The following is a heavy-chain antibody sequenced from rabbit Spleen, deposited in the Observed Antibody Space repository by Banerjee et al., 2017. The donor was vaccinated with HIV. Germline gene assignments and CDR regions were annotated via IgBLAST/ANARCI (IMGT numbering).Heavy chain of an antibody. D-gene: IGHD8-1*01. J-gene: IGHJ6*01. CDR3: ARDTGSSFSSYGMDL. V-gene: IGHV1S40*01. CDR1: GFSFSRSAY. Sequence: QSLEESGGDLVKPGGTLRLTCTASGFSFSRSAYMCWVRQAPGKGLEWISCMAGGSSGFTYSATWAKGRFTISKTSSTTVTLQMTSLTVADTATYFCARDTGSSFSSYGMDLWGPGTLVTVS. CDR2: MAGGSSGFT.